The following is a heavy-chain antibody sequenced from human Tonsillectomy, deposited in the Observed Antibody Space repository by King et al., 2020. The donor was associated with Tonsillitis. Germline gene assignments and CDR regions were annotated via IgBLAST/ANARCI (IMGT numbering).Heavy chain of an antibody. CDR2: ISFDGSYK. CDR3: ASGRAGYIFDY. D-gene: IGHD2-2*02. J-gene: IGHJ4*02. CDR1: GFTFSSFD. V-gene: IGHV3-33*05. Sequence: AQLVQSGGGVVQPGRSLRLSRAASGFTFSSFDMYVVRQAPGKGLEWGAVISFDGSYKYYADSVTGRVTISRDNSKNTLFLQMNSLRAEDTAVYYCASGRAGYIFDYWGQGTLVTVSS.